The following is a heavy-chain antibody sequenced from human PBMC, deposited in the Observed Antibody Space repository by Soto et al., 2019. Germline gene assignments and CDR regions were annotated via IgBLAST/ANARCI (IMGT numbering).Heavy chain of an antibody. CDR2: INAGNGNT. D-gene: IGHD3-16*01. CDR3: ARVIGGLYYFDY. Sequence: VSCKASGYTFTSYAMHWVRQAPGQRLEWMGWINAGNGNTKYSQKFQGRVTITRDTSASTAYMELSSLRSEDTAVYYCARVIGGLYYFDYWGQGTLVTVSS. V-gene: IGHV1-3*01. J-gene: IGHJ4*02. CDR1: GYTFTSYA.